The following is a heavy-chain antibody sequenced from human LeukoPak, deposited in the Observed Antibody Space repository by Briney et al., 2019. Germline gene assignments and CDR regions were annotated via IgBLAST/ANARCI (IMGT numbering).Heavy chain of an antibody. D-gene: IGHD1-1*01. CDR3: AKEGNAASLGH. CDR2: ITGSGEST. CDR1: GLTFTKAW. Sequence: GGSLRLSCAASGLTFTKAWMGWVRQAPGKGLEWVSTITGSGESTYYADSANGRFTISRDNSKTTLFLQLNSLRAEDAAVYHCAKEGNAASLGHWGQGTLVTVSS. V-gene: IGHV3-23*01. J-gene: IGHJ4*02.